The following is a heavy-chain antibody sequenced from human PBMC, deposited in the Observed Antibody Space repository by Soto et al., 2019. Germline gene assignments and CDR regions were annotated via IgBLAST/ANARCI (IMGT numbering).Heavy chain of an antibody. CDR3: GTRGGGGGY. D-gene: IGHD3-10*01. Sequence: EVQLVESGGGLIQPGGSLRLSCAVSGFTVSNNYMSWVRQAPGKGLEGVSVIYSGGYTAYGDSVKGRFTISRDNSKNTLYLKKKGVGGDSPAVFFRGTRGGGGGYWGQGTLVTVSS. J-gene: IGHJ4*02. CDR1: GFTVSNNY. V-gene: IGHV3-53*01. CDR2: IYSGGYT.